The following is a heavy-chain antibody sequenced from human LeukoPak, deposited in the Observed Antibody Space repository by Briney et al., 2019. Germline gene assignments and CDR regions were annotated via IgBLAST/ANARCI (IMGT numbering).Heavy chain of an antibody. Sequence: NPSETLSLTCAVYGGSFSGYYWSWIHQPPGKGLEWIGEINHSGSTNYNPSLKSRVTISVDTSKNQFSLKLSSVTAADTAVYYCARGPPAKPGTGYYYGMDVWGQGTTVTVSS. V-gene: IGHV4-34*01. D-gene: IGHD2-2*01. CDR1: GGSFSGYY. CDR2: INHSGST. CDR3: ARGPPAKPGTGYYYGMDV. J-gene: IGHJ6*02.